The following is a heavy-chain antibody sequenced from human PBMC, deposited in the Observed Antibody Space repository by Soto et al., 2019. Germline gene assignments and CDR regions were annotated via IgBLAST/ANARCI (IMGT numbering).Heavy chain of an antibody. CDR2: IYSSGST. J-gene: IGHJ6*02. Sequence: SETLSLTCRVSTGSINGYYWNWIRQSPGKGLEWIAFIYSSGSTNYNPSLKSRATISVDRSKNQVSLKLTSVTAADTAVYYCARGKRDSASCLDVWGQGTTVTVSS. CDR1: TGSINGYY. CDR3: ARGKRDSASCLDV. V-gene: IGHV4-59*01. D-gene: IGHD2-2*01.